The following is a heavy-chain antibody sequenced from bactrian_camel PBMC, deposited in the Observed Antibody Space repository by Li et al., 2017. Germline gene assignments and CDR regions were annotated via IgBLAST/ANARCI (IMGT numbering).Heavy chain of an antibody. J-gene: IGHJ4*01. V-gene: IGHV3S1*01. CDR1: EYTRDYC. D-gene: IGHD3*01. Sequence: HVQLVESGGGSVQAGGSLTLSCVASEYTRDYCMGWSRQAPGKEREGVAAIFTSDDSTYYTDSVKGRFTISRDNAKNTLYLQMNNLKPEDTDMYHCAADRSLVCFDRGYEWHYYGQGTQVTVS. CDR3: AADRSLVCFDRGYEWHY. CDR2: IFTSDDST.